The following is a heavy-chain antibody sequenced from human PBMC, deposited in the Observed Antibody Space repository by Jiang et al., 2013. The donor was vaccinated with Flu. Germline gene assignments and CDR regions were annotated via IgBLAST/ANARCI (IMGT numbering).Heavy chain of an antibody. CDR3: AILLEGLRDGPEVDY. CDR2: ISSSGSTI. D-gene: IGHD4-17*01. CDR1: GFTFSDYY. V-gene: IGHV3-11*01. Sequence: SCAASGFTFSDYYMSWIRQAPGKGLEWVSYISSSGSTIYYADSVKGRFTISRDNAKNSLYLQMNSLRAEDTAVYYCAILLEGLRDGPEVDYWGQGTLVTVSS. J-gene: IGHJ4*02.